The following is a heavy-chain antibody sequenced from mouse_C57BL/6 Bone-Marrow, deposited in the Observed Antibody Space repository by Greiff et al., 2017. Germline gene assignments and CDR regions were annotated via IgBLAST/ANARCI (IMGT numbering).Heavy chain of an antibody. Sequence: VQLQQSGPGLVKPSQSLSLTCSVTGYSITSGYYWNWIRQFPGNKLEWMGYISYDGSNNYNPSLKNRISITRDTSKNQFFLKLNSVTTEDTATYYCAYYYGSENWYFDVWGTGTTVTVSS. CDR2: ISYDGSN. J-gene: IGHJ1*03. V-gene: IGHV3-6*01. CDR3: AYYYGSENWYFDV. CDR1: GYSITSGYY. D-gene: IGHD1-1*01.